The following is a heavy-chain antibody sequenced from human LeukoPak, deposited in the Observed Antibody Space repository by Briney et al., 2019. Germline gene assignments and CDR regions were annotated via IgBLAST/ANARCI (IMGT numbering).Heavy chain of an antibody. Sequence: SETLSLTCTVSGGSISSGSYYWSWIRQPAGKGLEWIGRIYTSGSTNYNPSLKSRVTISVDTSKNQFSLKLSSVTAADTAVYYCARDSSMLRGPLVIYYFDFWGQGTLVTVSS. D-gene: IGHD3-10*01. V-gene: IGHV4-61*02. CDR1: GGSISSGSYY. CDR2: IYTSGST. CDR3: ARDSSMLRGPLVIYYFDF. J-gene: IGHJ4*02.